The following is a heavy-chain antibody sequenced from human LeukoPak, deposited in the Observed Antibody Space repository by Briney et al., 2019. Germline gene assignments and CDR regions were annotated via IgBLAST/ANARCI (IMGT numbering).Heavy chain of an antibody. CDR1: GGSFSGYY. V-gene: IGHV4-34*01. CDR2: INHSGST. CDR3: ARGSEQEGDYFDY. D-gene: IGHD1/OR15-1a*01. J-gene: IGHJ4*02. Sequence: PSETLSLTXAVYGGSFSGYYWSWIRQPPGKGLEWSGEINHSGSTNYNPSLKSRVTISVDTSKNQFSLKLSSVTAADTAVYYCARGSEQEGDYFDYWGQGTLVTVSS.